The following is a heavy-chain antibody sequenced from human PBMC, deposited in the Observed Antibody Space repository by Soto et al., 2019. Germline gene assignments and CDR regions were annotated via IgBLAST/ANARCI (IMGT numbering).Heavy chain of an antibody. CDR1: GGSFSGYY. CDR3: ARDPNIVVVVAATLSYYYYGMDV. D-gene: IGHD2-15*01. V-gene: IGHV4-34*01. Sequence: SETLSLTCAVYGGSFSGYYWSWIRQPPGKGLEWIGEINHSGGTNYNPSLKSRVTISVDTSKNQFSLKLSSVTAADTAVYYCARDPNIVVVVAATLSYYYYGMDVWGQGTTVTVSS. J-gene: IGHJ6*02. CDR2: INHSGGT.